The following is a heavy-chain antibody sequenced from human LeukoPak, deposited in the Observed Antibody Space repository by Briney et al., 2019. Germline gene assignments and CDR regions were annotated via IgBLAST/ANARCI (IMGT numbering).Heavy chain of an antibody. CDR1: GGSISSHY. V-gene: IGHV4-59*11. J-gene: IGHJ4*02. Sequence: SETLSLTCTVSGGSISSHYRSWIRQPPGKGLEWIGYIYYSGSTNYNPSLKSRVTISVDTSKNQFSLKLSSVTAADTAVYYCARAGYEQWLVLGYFDYWGQGTLVTVSS. CDR2: IYYSGST. CDR3: ARAGYEQWLVLGYFDY. D-gene: IGHD6-19*01.